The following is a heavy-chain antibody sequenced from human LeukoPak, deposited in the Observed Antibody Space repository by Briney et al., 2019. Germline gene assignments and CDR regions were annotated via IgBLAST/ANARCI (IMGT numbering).Heavy chain of an antibody. D-gene: IGHD2-2*01. Sequence: GGSLRLSCAASGFTFSDYYMSWIRQAPGKGLEWVSVIYSGGSTYYADSVKGRFTISRDNSKNTLYLQMNSLRAEDTAVYYCARADCSSTSCFDYWGQGTLVTVSS. V-gene: IGHV3-53*01. J-gene: IGHJ4*02. CDR1: GFTFSDYY. CDR3: ARADCSSTSCFDY. CDR2: IYSGGST.